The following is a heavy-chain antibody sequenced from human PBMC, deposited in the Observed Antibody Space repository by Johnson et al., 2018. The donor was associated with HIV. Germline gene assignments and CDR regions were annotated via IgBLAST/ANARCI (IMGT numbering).Heavy chain of an antibody. CDR1: GFTFSSYA. V-gene: IGHV3-30-3*01. J-gene: IGHJ3*02. Sequence: QVQLVQSGGGVVQPGRSLRLSCAASGFTFSSYAMHWVRQAPGKGLEWVAVISYDGSNKYYADSVKGRFTISRDNSKNTLYLQMNSLRAEDTAVYYCASNPLSDAFDIWGQGTMVTVSS. CDR3: ASNPLSDAFDI. CDR2: ISYDGSNK.